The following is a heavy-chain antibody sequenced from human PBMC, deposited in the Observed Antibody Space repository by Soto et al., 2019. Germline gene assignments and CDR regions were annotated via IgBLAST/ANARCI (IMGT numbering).Heavy chain of an antibody. Sequence: PGESLKISCHAFGYNFTNYWIGRVRQMPAKGLKWMGINYPGDSDISYSPSFQGQVIISADKSISTAYLQWSSLKASDTAMYYCAILSSYFHSGGYYNRHDAFGIWGQGAMVTVSS. V-gene: IGHV5-51*01. D-gene: IGHD3-22*01. CDR2: NYPGDSDI. CDR3: AILSSYFHSGGYYNRHDAFGI. CDR1: GYNFTNYW. J-gene: IGHJ3*02.